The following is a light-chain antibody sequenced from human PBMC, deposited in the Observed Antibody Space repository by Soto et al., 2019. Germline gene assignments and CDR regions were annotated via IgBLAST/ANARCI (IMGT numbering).Light chain of an antibody. J-gene: IGLJ1*01. Sequence: QSALTQPASVSGSPGQSITIPCTGTSSDVGGHNFVSWYQHHPGKAPKLMIYDVTNRPSGVSDRFSGSKSGNTASLTISGPQSEDEAEYFCSSYTSITTFYVFGTGTKLTVL. CDR2: DVT. CDR3: SSYTSITTFYV. CDR1: SSDVGGHNF. V-gene: IGLV2-14*03.